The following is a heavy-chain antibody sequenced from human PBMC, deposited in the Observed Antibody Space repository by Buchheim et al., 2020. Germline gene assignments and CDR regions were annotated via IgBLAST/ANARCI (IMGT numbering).Heavy chain of an antibody. D-gene: IGHD6-19*01. CDR1: GFSVSNNY. CDR2: IFPAGGT. J-gene: IGHJ4*02. Sequence: DVQLVDSGGGLIYPGGSLRLSCAASGFSVSNNYMNWVRQAPGKGLEWVSVIFPAGGTSYADSVRGRFTISNDNSKNIVYLQMNSLRVEDTAIYYCARDPRVSISSGWYYFDFWGQGTL. V-gene: IGHV3-53*01. CDR3: ARDPRVSISSGWYYFDF.